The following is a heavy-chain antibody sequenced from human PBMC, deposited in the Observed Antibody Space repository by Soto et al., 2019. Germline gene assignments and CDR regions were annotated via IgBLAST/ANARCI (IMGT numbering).Heavy chain of an antibody. CDR3: ARGSKDSYPGSRIFDF. V-gene: IGHV3-33*01. D-gene: IGHD3-10*01. CDR2: IGYDGRNK. J-gene: IGHJ4*02. Sequence: QVQLVESGGGVVQPGRSLRLSCAASGFTFSSYGMHWVRQAPGKGLEWVAGIGYDGRNKYYADSVKGRFIISRDNSKNTLYLQMSSLRAEDSAVYYCARGSKDSYPGSRIFDFWGRGTLVTVSS. CDR1: GFTFSSYG.